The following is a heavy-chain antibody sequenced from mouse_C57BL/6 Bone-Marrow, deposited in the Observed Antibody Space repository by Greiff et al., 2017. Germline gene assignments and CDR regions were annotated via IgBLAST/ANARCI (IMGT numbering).Heavy chain of an antibody. CDR1: GFSLTSYG. V-gene: IGHV2-3*01. J-gene: IGHJ1*03. CDR2: IWGDGST. Sequence: QVQLQQSGPGLVAPSQSLSITCTVSGFSLTSYGVSWVRQPPGKGLEWLGVIWGDGSTNYHSALISRLSISKDNSKSQVFLNLNSLQTDDTATYYCAPSSGGYWYFDVWGTGTTVTVSS. CDR3: APSSGGYWYFDV. D-gene: IGHD1-1*02.